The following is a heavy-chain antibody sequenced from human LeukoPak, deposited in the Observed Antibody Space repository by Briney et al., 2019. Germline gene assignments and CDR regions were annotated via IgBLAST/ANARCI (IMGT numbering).Heavy chain of an antibody. CDR2: ISGSGGST. Sequence: GGSLRLSCAASGFTFSSYAMSWVRQAPGKGLEWVSAISGSGGSTYYADSVKGRFTISRDNSKNTPYLQMNSLRTEDTAVYFCAKDRLEFYGSARYYFDSWGQGSLVTVSS. CDR3: AKDRLEFYGSARYYFDS. D-gene: IGHD3-10*01. CDR1: GFTFSSYA. J-gene: IGHJ4*02. V-gene: IGHV3-23*01.